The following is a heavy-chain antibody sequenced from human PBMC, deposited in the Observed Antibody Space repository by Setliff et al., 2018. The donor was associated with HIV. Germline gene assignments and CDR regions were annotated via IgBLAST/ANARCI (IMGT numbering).Heavy chain of an antibody. V-gene: IGHV1-18*01. J-gene: IGHJ4*02. CDR1: VHTFASYG. CDR2: ITAYNVDA. CDR3: ATARPGARFDV. Sequence: GASVKVSCKASVHTFASYGIGWLRQAPGQGLEWLGWITAYNVDAPNAQKSQGRVTMTIDIPTTTAYMEMRSLRFDGTAVYYCATARPGARFDVWGQGTLVTVSS. D-gene: IGHD6-6*01.